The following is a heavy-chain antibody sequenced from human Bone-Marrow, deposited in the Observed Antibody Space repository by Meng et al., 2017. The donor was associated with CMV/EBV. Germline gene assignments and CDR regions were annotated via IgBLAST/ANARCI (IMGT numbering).Heavy chain of an antibody. CDR1: GYTFIGYY. CDR2: MNPNSGNT. CDR3: ATLGIAVAGLFDY. V-gene: IGHV1-8*02. Sequence: ASVKVSCKASGYTFIGYYIHWVRQATGQGLEWMGWMNPNSGNTGYAQKFQGRVTMTRNTSISTAYMELSSLRSEDTAVYYCATLGIAVAGLFDYWGQGTRVTGYS. D-gene: IGHD6-19*01. J-gene: IGHJ4*02.